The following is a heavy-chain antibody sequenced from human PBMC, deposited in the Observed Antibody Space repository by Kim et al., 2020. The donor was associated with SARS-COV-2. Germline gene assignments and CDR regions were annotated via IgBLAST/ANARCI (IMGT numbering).Heavy chain of an antibody. Sequence: ASVKVSCKASGYTFTGYYMHWVRQAPGQGLEWMGWINPNSGGTNYAQKFQGRVTMTRETSISTAYMELSRLRSDDTAVYYCARDPPPDIVVVPAATFYYYYYYGMDVWGQGTTVTVSS. CDR3: ARDPPPDIVVVPAATFYYYYYYGMDV. CDR2: INPNSGGT. D-gene: IGHD2-2*01. CDR1: GYTFTGYY. V-gene: IGHV1-2*02. J-gene: IGHJ6*02.